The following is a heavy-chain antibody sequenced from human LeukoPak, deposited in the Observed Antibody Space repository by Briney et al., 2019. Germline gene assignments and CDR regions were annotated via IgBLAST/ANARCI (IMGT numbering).Heavy chain of an antibody. CDR3: ARASAAAGTRAFDI. Sequence: ASVKVSCKASGYTFTGYYMHWVRQAPGQGLEWMGWINPNSGGTNYAQKFQGRATMTRDTSISTAYMELSRLRSDDTAVYYCARASAAAGTRAFDIWGQGTMVTVSS. D-gene: IGHD6-13*01. J-gene: IGHJ3*02. V-gene: IGHV1-2*02. CDR1: GYTFTGYY. CDR2: INPNSGGT.